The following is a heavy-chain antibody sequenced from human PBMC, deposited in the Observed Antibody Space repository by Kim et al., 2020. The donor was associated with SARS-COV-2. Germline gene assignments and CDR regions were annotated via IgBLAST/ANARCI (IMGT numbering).Heavy chain of an antibody. CDR3: ARYPCGGICYSLDY. Sequence: AQKFQGRVTMTTDSSRSTVYMDLSSLRSDDTAVYDCARYPCGGICYSLDYWGQGTLVTVSS. J-gene: IGHJ4*02. V-gene: IGHV1-46*01. D-gene: IGHD2-15*01.